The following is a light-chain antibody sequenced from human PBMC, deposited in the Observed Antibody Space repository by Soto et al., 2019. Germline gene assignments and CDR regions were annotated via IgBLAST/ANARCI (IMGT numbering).Light chain of an antibody. V-gene: IGKV3-15*01. J-gene: IGKJ4*01. CDR2: GAS. CDR1: QSVSTN. CDR3: QQYNNWPLT. Sequence: ETVMTQSPATLSVSPGERATLSCGASQSVSTNLAWYQQKPGQVPRLLIYGASTRASDIPARFSGSGSGTEFTLTISSLQSEDFAVYYCQQYNNWPLTFGGGTKVEIK.